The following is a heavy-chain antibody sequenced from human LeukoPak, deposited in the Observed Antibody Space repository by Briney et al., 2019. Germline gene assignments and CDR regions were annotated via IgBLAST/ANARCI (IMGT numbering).Heavy chain of an antibody. Sequence: ASVKVSCKASGGTFSSYAISWVRQAPGQGLEWMGGIIPIFGTANYAQKFQGRVTITADESASTAYMELSSLRSEDTAVYYCARVGYALAFDIWGQGTMVTVSS. CDR1: GGTFSSYA. CDR2: IIPIFGTA. V-gene: IGHV1-69*13. D-gene: IGHD1-1*01. J-gene: IGHJ3*02. CDR3: ARVGYALAFDI.